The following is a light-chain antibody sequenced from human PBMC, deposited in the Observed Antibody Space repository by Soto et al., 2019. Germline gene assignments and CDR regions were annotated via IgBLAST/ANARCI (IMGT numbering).Light chain of an antibody. CDR3: SSSTSSSTHYV. V-gene: IGLV2-14*01. CDR1: SSDVGGYNY. CDR2: EVS. Sequence: QSALTQPASVSGSPGQSITISCTGTSSDVGGYNYVSWYQQHPGKAPKLMIYEVSNRPSGVSNRFSGSKSGNTASLTISGLQAEDEADYYCSSSTSSSTHYVFGTGTKLNVL. J-gene: IGLJ1*01.